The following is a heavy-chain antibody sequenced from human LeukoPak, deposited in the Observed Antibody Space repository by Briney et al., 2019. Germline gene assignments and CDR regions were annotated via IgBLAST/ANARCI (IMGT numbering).Heavy chain of an antibody. D-gene: IGHD5-18*01. V-gene: IGHV4-59*01. CDR1: GGSISSYY. CDR2: VSYSGTT. Sequence: SEILSLTCTVSGGSISSYYWTWIRQPPGKGLEWIGYVSYSGTTKYNPSLKSRVTMSVDMSKNRLSLRLTSVTAADTAVYYCARSGYSYDSAVYWNFDLWGRGTLVTVSS. J-gene: IGHJ2*01. CDR3: ARSGYSYDSAVYWNFDL.